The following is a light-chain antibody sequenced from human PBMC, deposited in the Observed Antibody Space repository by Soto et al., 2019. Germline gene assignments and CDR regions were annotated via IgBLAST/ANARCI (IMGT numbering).Light chain of an antibody. J-gene: IGKJ1*01. CDR2: KAS. CDR1: QSISSW. Sequence: DIQMTQSPSTLSASVGDRVTITCRASQSISSWLAWYQQKPGKAPKLLIYKASSLESGVPSRFSGSGSGTEFTLNISSLQPDDFAPYYCQQYNSYWGTFGQGTKVEIK. CDR3: QQYNSYWGT. V-gene: IGKV1-5*03.